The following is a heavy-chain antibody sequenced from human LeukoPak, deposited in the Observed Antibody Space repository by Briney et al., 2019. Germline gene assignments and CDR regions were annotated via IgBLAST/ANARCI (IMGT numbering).Heavy chain of an antibody. Sequence: PGGSLRLSCAASGFTFSSYAMHWVRQAPGKGLEYVSAISSNGGSTYYANSVKGRFTISRDNSKNTLYLQMNSLRAEDTAVYYCARALRSFVTGQRKGPWYFDLWGRGTLVTVSS. V-gene: IGHV3-64*01. J-gene: IGHJ2*01. CDR1: GFTFSSYA. D-gene: IGHD3-9*01. CDR2: ISSNGGST. CDR3: ARALRSFVTGQRKGPWYFDL.